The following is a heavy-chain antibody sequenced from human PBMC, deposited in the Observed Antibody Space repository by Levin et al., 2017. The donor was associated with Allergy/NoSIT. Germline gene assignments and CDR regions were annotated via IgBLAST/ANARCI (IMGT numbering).Heavy chain of an antibody. D-gene: IGHD6-6*01. Sequence: SQTLSLTCAVYGGSFSGYYWSWIRQPPGKGLEWIGEINHSGSTNYNPSLKSRVTISVDTSKNQFSLKLSSVTAADTAVYYCARGLRGSSSSRYYYYYSGMDVWGQGTTVTVSS. CDR2: INHSGST. J-gene: IGHJ6*02. CDR1: GGSFSGYY. V-gene: IGHV4-34*01. CDR3: ARGLRGSSSSRYYYYYSGMDV.